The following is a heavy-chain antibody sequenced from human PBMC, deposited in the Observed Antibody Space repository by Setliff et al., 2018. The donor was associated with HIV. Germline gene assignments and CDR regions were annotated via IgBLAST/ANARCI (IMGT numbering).Heavy chain of an antibody. CDR2: TIPKFGTS. CDR3: ANLRGEEAGNSYYFYFGLDV. D-gene: IGHD2-21*02. V-gene: IGHV1-69*13. J-gene: IGHJ6*02. CDR1: GGSLRSLS. Sequence: GASVKVSCKASGGSLRSLSINWVRQAPGQGLEWMAGTIPKFGTSNYAHKFQGRMTITADESTSTAYMELTGLRSEDTAVYYCANLRGEEAGNSYYFYFGLDVWGQGTTVTVSS.